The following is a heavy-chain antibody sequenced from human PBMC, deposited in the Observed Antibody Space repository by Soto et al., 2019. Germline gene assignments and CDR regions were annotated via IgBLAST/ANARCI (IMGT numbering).Heavy chain of an antibody. J-gene: IGHJ4*02. CDR2: ISYDGSNK. CDR1: GVTFGSFG. CDR3: EKDGRRSYDDRSGDEVVLFDY. D-gene: IGHD3-22*01. V-gene: IGHV3-30*18. Sequence: PCGSLRLSCAASGVTFGSFGMHWVRQAPGKGLEWVAVISYDGSNKYYADSVKGRFTISRDNSKNTLYLQMNSLRAEDTAVYYCEKDGRRSYDDRSGDEVVLFDYWGQGTLVTVSS.